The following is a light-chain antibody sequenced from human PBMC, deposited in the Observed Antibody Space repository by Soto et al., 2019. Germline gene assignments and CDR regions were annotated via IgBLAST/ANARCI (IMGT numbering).Light chain of an antibody. CDR2: LNSDGSH. Sequence: QPVLTQSPSASASLGASVKLTCTLSSGYSSFAIAWHQQQPQKGPRYLMKLNSDGSHNRGDGIPDRFSGSSSGAERYLTISSLQADDEADYYCQTWGTDIRGFGGGTKLTVL. J-gene: IGLJ2*01. CDR1: SGYSSFA. CDR3: QTWGTDIRG. V-gene: IGLV4-69*01.